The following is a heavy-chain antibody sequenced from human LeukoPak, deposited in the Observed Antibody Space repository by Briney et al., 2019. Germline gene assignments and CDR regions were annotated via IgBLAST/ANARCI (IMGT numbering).Heavy chain of an antibody. V-gene: IGHV1-2*02. CDR3: ARTDSAAGPYYYYYYGMDV. D-gene: IGHD6-13*01. CDR2: INPNSGGT. Sequence: ASVKVSCKASGYTFTGYYMHWVRQAPGQGLEWMGWINPNSGGTNYAQKFQGRVTMTRDTSISTAYRELSRLRSDDTAVYYCARTDSAAGPYYYYYYGMDVWGQGTTVTVSS. J-gene: IGHJ6*02. CDR1: GYTFTGYY.